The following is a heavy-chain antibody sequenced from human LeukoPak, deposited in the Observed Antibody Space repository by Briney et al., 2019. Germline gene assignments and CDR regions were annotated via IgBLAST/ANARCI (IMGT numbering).Heavy chain of an antibody. J-gene: IGHJ5*02. D-gene: IGHD1-26*01. CDR3: ARHGIGDLRNNWFDP. CDR1: GGSISSYY. V-gene: IGHV4-59*08. Sequence: KTSETLSLTCTVSGGSISSYYWSWIRQPPGKGLEWIGNIHYSGSTNYNPSLKSRVTISVDTSKNQFSLKLSSVTAADTAVYYCARHGIGDLRNNWFDPWDQGTLVTVSS. CDR2: IHYSGST.